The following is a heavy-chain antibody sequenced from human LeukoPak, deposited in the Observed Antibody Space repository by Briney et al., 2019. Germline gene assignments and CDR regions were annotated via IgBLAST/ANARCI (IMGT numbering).Heavy chain of an antibody. J-gene: IGHJ4*02. CDR1: GGSFSGYY. V-gene: IGHV4-34*01. Sequence: PETLSLTCAVYGGSFSGYYWSWIRQPPGKGLEWIGEINHSGSTNYNPSLKSRVTISVDTSKNQFSLKLSSVTAADTAVYYCARRKITFGGVIVYYFDYWGQGTLVTVSS. D-gene: IGHD3-16*02. CDR3: ARRKITFGGVIVYYFDY. CDR2: INHSGST.